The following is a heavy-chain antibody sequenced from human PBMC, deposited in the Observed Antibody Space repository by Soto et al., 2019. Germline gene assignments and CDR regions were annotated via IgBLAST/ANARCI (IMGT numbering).Heavy chain of an antibody. J-gene: IGHJ6*02. D-gene: IGHD4-17*01. Sequence: PGGSLRLSCAGSGFSFSSESMHWVRQAPGKGLEYVAAISFDGGSTYYADSVKGRFTISRDNSKNTVYLQMSSLRPDDTAVYYCGKWLYQDYTDYTYGVDVWGQGTTVTVSS. V-gene: IGHV3-64D*06. CDR3: GKWLYQDYTDYTYGVDV. CDR1: GFSFSSES. CDR2: ISFDGGST.